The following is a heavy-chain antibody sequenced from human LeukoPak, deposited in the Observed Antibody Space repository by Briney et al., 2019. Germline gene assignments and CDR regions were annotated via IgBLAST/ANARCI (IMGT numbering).Heavy chain of an antibody. CDR2: IIPIFGTA. V-gene: IGHV1-69*05. D-gene: IGHD6-19*01. J-gene: IGHJ4*02. CDR1: GGTFSSYA. CDR3: ARADQWQRGYFDY. Sequence: SVKVSCKASGGTFSSYAISWVRQAPGQGLEWMGRIIPIFGTANYAQKLQGRVTITTDESTSTAYMELSSLRSEDTAVYYCARADQWQRGYFDYWGQGTLVTVSS.